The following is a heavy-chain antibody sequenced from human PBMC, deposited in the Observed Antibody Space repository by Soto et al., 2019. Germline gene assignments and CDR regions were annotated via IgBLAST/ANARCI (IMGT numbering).Heavy chain of an antibody. D-gene: IGHD3-16*01. Sequence: ASETLSLTCTVSGGSISSGDYYWSWIRQPPGKGLEWIGYIYYSGSTYYNPSLKSRVTISVDTSKNQFSLKLSSVTAADTAVYDCARAGGQRVDYWGQGTLVTVYS. CDR3: ARAGGQRVDY. CDR2: IYYSGST. CDR1: GGSISSGDYY. V-gene: IGHV4-30-4*01. J-gene: IGHJ4*02.